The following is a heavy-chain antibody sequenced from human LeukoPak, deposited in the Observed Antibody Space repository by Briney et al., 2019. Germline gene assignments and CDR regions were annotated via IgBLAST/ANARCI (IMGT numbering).Heavy chain of an antibody. CDR2: IYYHATP. Sequence: PETLSPSCALSGDSTSVFYTSWVRQPPGKGLGWIAYIYYHATPSYNPSLKSRVTISLDTSKNQFSLILTSVTATDTAVYDCARAMTSRSRIFDSWGQGSLVTVSS. V-gene: IGHV4-59*01. J-gene: IGHJ4*02. CDR1: GDSTSVFY. D-gene: IGHD3-16*02. CDR3: ARAMTSRSRIFDS.